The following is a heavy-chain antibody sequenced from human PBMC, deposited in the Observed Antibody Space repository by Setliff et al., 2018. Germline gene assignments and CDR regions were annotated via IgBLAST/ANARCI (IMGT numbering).Heavy chain of an antibody. CDR3: ARTGTYRYFDY. V-gene: IGHV4-61*09. CDR1: GDSISSRRNY. D-gene: IGHD1-1*01. Sequence: SETLSLTCTVSGDSISSRRNYWGWFRQPAGKELEWIGQIYTSWSTNYNPSLKSRVTISLDTSKNQFSLRLNSVTAADTAVYYCARTGTYRYFDYWGRGTLVTVSS. J-gene: IGHJ4*02. CDR2: IYTSWST.